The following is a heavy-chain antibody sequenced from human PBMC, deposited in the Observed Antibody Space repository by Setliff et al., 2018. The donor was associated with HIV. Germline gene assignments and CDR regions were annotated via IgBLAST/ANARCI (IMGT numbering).Heavy chain of an antibody. Sequence: PSETLSLTCTVSGGSISSFSYYWGWIRQPPGKGPEWIGSIFHTGNTYYNPSLKSRVTISVETSKNQLSLKLTSVTAADTAVYYCASPIAVGPLGYFDYWGQGTPVTVSS. CDR2: IFHTGNT. V-gene: IGHV4-39*07. J-gene: IGHJ4*02. CDR3: ASPIAVGPLGYFDY. D-gene: IGHD6-19*01. CDR1: GGSISSFSYY.